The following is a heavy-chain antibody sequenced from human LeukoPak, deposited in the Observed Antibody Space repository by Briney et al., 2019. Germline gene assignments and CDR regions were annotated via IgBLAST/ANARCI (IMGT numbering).Heavy chain of an antibody. CDR2: INPNSGGT. CDR3: ARGYTPKAPIWSGYSYAFDI. D-gene: IGHD3-3*01. CDR1: GYTFTGYY. Sequence: ASVKVSCKASGYTFTGYYMHWVRQAPGQGLEWMGWINPNSGGTNYAQKFQGRVTMTRDTSISTAYMELSRLRSDDTAVYYCARGYTPKAPIWSGYSYAFDIWGQGTMVTVSS. V-gene: IGHV1-2*02. J-gene: IGHJ3*02.